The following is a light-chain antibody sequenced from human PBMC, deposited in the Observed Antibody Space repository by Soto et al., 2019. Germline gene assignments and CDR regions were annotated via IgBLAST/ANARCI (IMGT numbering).Light chain of an antibody. CDR2: WAS. CDR1: QSVLYSSNNKNY. CDR3: QQYYSTPLT. Sequence: DIVMTQSPDSLAVYLGERATINCKSSQSVLYSSNNKNYLAWYQQKPGQPPKLLIYWASTRESGVPDRFSGSWSGTDFTLTISSLQAEYVAVYYCQQYYSTPLTFGGGTKVEIK. J-gene: IGKJ4*01. V-gene: IGKV4-1*01.